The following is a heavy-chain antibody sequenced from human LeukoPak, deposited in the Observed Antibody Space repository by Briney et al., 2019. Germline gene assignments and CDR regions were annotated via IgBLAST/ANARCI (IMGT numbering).Heavy chain of an antibody. Sequence: SETLSLTCTVSGDSISSDTYYWNWIRQSAGKGLGWIGRIYTSGDTYYNPSLKSRVTISVDTSKNQFSLKLTSVTAADAAMYYCAREYRSGYFYVHDAFDMWGQGTMVIVSS. V-gene: IGHV4-61*02. J-gene: IGHJ3*02. D-gene: IGHD3-22*01. CDR1: GDSISSDTYY. CDR2: IYTSGDT. CDR3: AREYRSGYFYVHDAFDM.